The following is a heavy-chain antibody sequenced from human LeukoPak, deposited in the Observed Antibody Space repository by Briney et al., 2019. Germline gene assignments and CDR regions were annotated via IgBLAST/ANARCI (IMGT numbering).Heavy chain of an antibody. CDR2: INHSGST. V-gene: IGHV4-34*01. J-gene: IGHJ4*02. CDR3: ARKDAYFGSGPGQFDS. CDR1: GGSFSGYY. Sequence: SETLSLTCAVYGGSFSGYYWSWIRQPPGKGLEWIGEINHSGSTNYNPSLKSRVTISVDTSKNQFSLKLSSVTAADTAVYYCARKDAYFGSGPGQFDSWGQGTLVTVSS. D-gene: IGHD3-10*01.